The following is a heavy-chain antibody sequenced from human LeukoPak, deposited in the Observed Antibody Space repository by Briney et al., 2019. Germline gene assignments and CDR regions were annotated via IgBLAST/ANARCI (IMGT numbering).Heavy chain of an antibody. D-gene: IGHD6-19*01. J-gene: IGHJ4*02. CDR3: AKDRLSGFSGGVIDY. CDR2: IYSDNT. CDR1: GFTVSSNS. V-gene: IGHV3-53*05. Sequence: PGGSLRLSCTVSGFTVSSNSMSWVRQAPGKGLEWVSFIYSDNTHYSDSVKGRFTISRDNAKNSLYMQMNSLRAEDMALYYCAKDRLSGFSGGVIDYWGQGTLVTVSS.